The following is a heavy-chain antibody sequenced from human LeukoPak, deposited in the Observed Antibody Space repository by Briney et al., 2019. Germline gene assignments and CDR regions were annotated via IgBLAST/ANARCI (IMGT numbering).Heavy chain of an antibody. CDR2: INPNSGGT. CDR3: ARDRRKLTSSYYYYYNMDV. V-gene: IGHV1-2*02. Sequence: ASVKVSCKTSGYTFTAYYMHWVRQAPGQGLEWMGWINPNSGGTNYAQNFQGGVTMTRDTSITTAYMELSRLKSDDTALYYCARDRRKLTSSYYYYYNMDVWGQGTTVTVSS. CDR1: GYTFTAYY. J-gene: IGHJ6*02. D-gene: IGHD1-7*01.